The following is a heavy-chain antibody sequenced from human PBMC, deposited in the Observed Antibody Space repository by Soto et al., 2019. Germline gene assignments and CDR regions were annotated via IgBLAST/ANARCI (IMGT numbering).Heavy chain of an antibody. V-gene: IGHV1-3*01. Sequence: GASVKVSCKASGYTFTSYAMHWVRQAPGQRLEWMGWINAGNGNTKYSQKFQGRVTITRDPSASTAYMELSSLRSEETAVYYCARVCRDIVVLPAATTKHHRDAFDILGQGNMVIVSS. D-gene: IGHD2-2*01. CDR1: GYTFTSYA. J-gene: IGHJ3*02. CDR2: INAGNGNT. CDR3: ARVCRDIVVLPAATTKHHRDAFDI.